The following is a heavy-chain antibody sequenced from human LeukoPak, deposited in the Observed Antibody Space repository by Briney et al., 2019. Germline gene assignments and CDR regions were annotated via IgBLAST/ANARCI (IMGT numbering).Heavy chain of an antibody. CDR2: IYCDDDS. V-gene: IGHV2-5*02. Sequence: SGPTLVNPTQTLTLTCSLSGVPLRTSGVGVGWIRQPPGKALEWLALIYCDDDSRYSPSLKSRLTIAKDTSKNQVVLTLTNMDSVDTATYYCAHSQVFSYGSFHDAYDIWGLGMLVTVSS. CDR1: GVPLRTSGVG. CDR3: AHSQVFSYGSFHDAYDI. J-gene: IGHJ3*02. D-gene: IGHD5-18*01.